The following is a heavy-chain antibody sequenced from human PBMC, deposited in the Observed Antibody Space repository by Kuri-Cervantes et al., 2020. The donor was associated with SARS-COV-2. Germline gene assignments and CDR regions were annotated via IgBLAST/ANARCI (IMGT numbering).Heavy chain of an antibody. CDR1: GFTFSDHY. V-gene: IGHV3-74*01. CDR2: IYTEGSTA. J-gene: IGHJ4*02. Sequence: GGSLRLSCAASGFTFSDHYMHWVRQAPGKGLVWVSRIYTEGSTASYADSVRGRFTIPRDNAKNTLFLQMNSLRAEDTAVYYCARDVDPYYDYWSGSAGYWGQGTLVTVSS. D-gene: IGHD3-3*01. CDR3: ARDVDPYYDYWSGSAGY.